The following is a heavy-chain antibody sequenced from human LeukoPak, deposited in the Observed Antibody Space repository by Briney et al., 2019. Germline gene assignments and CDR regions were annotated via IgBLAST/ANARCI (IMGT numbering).Heavy chain of an antibody. CDR2: ISYDGSNK. CDR3: AREIYYDRGPAAAFDI. Sequence: PGGSLRLSCAASGFTFSSYGMHRVRQAPGKGLEWVAVISYDGSNKYYADSVKGRFTISRDNSKDTLYLQMDSLRAEDTAVYYCAREIYYDRGPAAAFDIWGQGTMVTVSS. J-gene: IGHJ3*02. V-gene: IGHV3-30*03. D-gene: IGHD3-16*01. CDR1: GFTFSSYG.